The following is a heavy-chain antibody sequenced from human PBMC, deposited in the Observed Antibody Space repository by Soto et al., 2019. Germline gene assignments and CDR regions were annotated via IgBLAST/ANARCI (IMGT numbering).Heavy chain of an antibody. D-gene: IGHD3-10*01. Sequence: GGSLRLSRVAFGFPLSNYGMDCVRQAPGKGLEWVAVIWYDGSNKYYVDSVAGRFTISRDLSKNTLYLQMNSLRVEDTAVYFCPRDATILWFGQSNPDLWAQGALVPVSS. V-gene: IGHV3-33*08. CDR2: IWYDGSNK. CDR1: GFPLSNYG. J-gene: IGHJ5*02. CDR3: PRDATILWFGQSNPDL.